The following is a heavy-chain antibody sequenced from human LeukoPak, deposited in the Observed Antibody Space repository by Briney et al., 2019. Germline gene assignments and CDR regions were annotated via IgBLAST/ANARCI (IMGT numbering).Heavy chain of an antibody. D-gene: IGHD3-10*02. Sequence: GGSLRLSCAASGFTFSSYEMNWVRQAPGKVLEWVSYISSSGSTIYYAASVKGRFTISRDNAKNSLYLQMNSLRAEDTAVYYCAELGITMIGGVWGKGTTVTISS. CDR2: ISSSGSTI. CDR1: GFTFSSYE. CDR3: AELGITMIGGV. V-gene: IGHV3-48*03. J-gene: IGHJ6*04.